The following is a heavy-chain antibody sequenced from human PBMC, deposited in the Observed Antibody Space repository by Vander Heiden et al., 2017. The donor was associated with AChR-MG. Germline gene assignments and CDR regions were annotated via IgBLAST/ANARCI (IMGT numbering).Heavy chain of an antibody. CDR3: ARESNGGHYFYY. V-gene: IGHV1-46*01. CDR1: GYTFTSYS. D-gene: IGHD2-8*01. CDR2: INPSGGST. J-gene: IGHJ4*02. Sequence: QVQLVQSGAEVKKPGASVKVSCKASGYTFTSYSMHWVRQAPGQGLEWMGIINPSGGSTDYAQKFQGRVTMTRDTSTSTVYMELSSLRSEDTALYYCARESNGGHYFYYWGQGALVTVSS.